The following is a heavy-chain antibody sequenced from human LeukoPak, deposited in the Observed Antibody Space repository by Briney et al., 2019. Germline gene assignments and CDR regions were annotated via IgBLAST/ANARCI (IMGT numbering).Heavy chain of an antibody. Sequence: ASVKVSCKASGYTFTSYDINWVRQATGQGLEWMGWMNPNSGNTGYAQKFQGRVTMTRNTSISTAYMELSSLRSEDTAVYYCARGRYYYDSSGFASAVWFDPWGQGTLVTVSS. D-gene: IGHD3-22*01. CDR1: GYTFTSYD. CDR3: ARGRYYYDSSGFASAVWFDP. J-gene: IGHJ5*02. V-gene: IGHV1-8*02. CDR2: MNPNSGNT.